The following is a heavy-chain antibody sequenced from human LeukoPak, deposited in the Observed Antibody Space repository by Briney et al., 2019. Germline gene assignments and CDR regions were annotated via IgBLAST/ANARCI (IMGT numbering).Heavy chain of an antibody. V-gene: IGHV4-61*02. Sequence: SQTLSLTCTVSGGSISSGSYYWSWIRQPAGKGLEWIGRIYTSGSTNYNPSLKSRVTISVDTSKNQFSLKLSSVTAADTAVYYCARDLGYCSSTSCYVYLDYWGQGTLVTVSS. J-gene: IGHJ4*02. CDR2: IYTSGST. CDR1: GGSISSGSYY. D-gene: IGHD2-2*01. CDR3: ARDLGYCSSTSCYVYLDY.